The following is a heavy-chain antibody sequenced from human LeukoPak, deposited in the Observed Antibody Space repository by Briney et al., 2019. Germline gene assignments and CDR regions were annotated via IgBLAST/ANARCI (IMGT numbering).Heavy chain of an antibody. CDR3: ARDWGPVKRTGATWFDP. Sequence: GGSLRLSCAASGFTFSSYAMHWVRQAPGKGLEWVAVISYDGSNKYYADSVKGRYTISRDNSKDTLYLQMNSLRAEDTAVYYCARDWGPVKRTGATWFDPWGQGTLVTVSS. CDR1: GFTFSSYA. CDR2: ISYDGSNK. V-gene: IGHV3-30-3*01. J-gene: IGHJ5*02. D-gene: IGHD1-1*01.